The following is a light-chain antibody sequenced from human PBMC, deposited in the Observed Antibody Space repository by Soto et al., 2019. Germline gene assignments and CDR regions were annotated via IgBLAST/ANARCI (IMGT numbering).Light chain of an antibody. CDR1: QSIGNW. CDR3: QQAKRFPLT. CDR2: AAS. J-gene: IGKJ5*01. V-gene: IGKV1-12*01. Sequence: DIQMTQSPSSVSASGGDRVTITCRASQSIGNWLAWYQQKPGKAPKLLIYAASTLQGGVPSRFSGSGSGTDFTLALSSLQPDDFAYYCQQAKRFPLTFGQGTRLEFK.